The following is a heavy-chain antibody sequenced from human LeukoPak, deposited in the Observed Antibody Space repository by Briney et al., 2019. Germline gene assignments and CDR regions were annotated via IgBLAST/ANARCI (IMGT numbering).Heavy chain of an antibody. CDR1: EYSFASYW. Sequence: GESLNISCKGSEYSFASYWIAWVRQIPGKGLEWLGVIYPGDSEITYSPSFQGQVTISADESVSTAYLHWSSLKASDTAIYYCARHLSSIFSCPNFWGEGALVTVSS. CDR3: ARHLSSIFSCPNF. D-gene: IGHD2-2*01. V-gene: IGHV5-51*01. J-gene: IGHJ4*02. CDR2: IYPGDSEI.